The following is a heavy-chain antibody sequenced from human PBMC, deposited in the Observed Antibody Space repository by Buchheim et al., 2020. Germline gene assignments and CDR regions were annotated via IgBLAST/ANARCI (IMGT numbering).Heavy chain of an antibody. V-gene: IGHV3-7*04. CDR1: GFTFSSHW. Sequence: EVHLVESGGGLVQPGGSLRLSCAASGFTFSSHWMSWVRQAPGKGLEWVANINQDGREKYYVDSVKGRFTISRDNDKDSLNLQMNSLRAEDTAVYYCARDGMITFGGVVLLDYWGLG. D-gene: IGHD3-16*01. J-gene: IGHJ4*02. CDR3: ARDGMITFGGVVLLDY. CDR2: INQDGREK.